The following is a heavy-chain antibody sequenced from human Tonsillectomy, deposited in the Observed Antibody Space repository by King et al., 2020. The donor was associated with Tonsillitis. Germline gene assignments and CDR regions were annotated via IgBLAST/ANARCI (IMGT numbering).Heavy chain of an antibody. J-gene: IGHJ2*01. CDR1: GFTFSSYA. V-gene: IGHV3-23*04. CDR3: AKVGLSVVVVAAKGGDWYFDL. CDR2: ISGSGGST. Sequence: VQLVESGGGLVQPGGSLRLSCAASGFTFSSYAMSWVRQAPGKGLEWVSAISGSGGSTYYADSVKGRFTISRDNSKNTLYLQMNRLRAEDTAVYYCAKVGLSVVVVAAKGGDWYFDLWGRGTLVTVSS. D-gene: IGHD2-15*01.